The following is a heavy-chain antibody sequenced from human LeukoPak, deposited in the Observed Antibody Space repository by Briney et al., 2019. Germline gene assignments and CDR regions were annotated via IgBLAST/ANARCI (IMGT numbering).Heavy chain of an antibody. CDR3: ARGYYGSGSGYMDV. CDR2: INQDGSEK. CDR1: GFTFDDYW. D-gene: IGHD3-10*01. Sequence: GGSLRLSCGASGFTFDDYWMSWVRQAPGQGLEWVANINQDGSEKYYLDSAKGRFTISRDNAKNSLHLQMNSLRAEDTAVYYCARGYYGSGSGYMDVWGKGTTVTISS. J-gene: IGHJ6*03. V-gene: IGHV3-7*03.